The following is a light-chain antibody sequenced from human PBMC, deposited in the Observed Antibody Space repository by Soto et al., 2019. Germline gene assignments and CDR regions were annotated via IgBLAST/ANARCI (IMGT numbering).Light chain of an antibody. J-gene: IGLJ1*01. CDR1: RSAVGSYNL. V-gene: IGLV2-23*02. Sequence: QSVLTQPASVSGSPGRSITISCTGTRSAVGSYNLVSWYQQHPGKAPKLMIYEVSKRPSGVSNRFSGSKSGNTASLTISGLQAEDEADYYCCSYAGSSTVGYVFGTGTKVTVL. CDR3: CSYAGSSTVGYV. CDR2: EVS.